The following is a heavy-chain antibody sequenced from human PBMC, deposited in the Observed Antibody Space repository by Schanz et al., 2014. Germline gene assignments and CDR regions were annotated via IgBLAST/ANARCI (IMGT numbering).Heavy chain of an antibody. D-gene: IGHD3-3*01. CDR3: ARDPARSYEPWSGYWYGMDV. CDR1: GFTFSSYA. Sequence: QVQVVESGGGGVQPGRSRRLSGAGSGFTFSSYARHGVRQAPGKGWEWVAFISYDGSSHYSADSVKGRITISRDNSKKTLYLQVDNLTADDTAVYYCARDPARSYEPWSGYWYGMDVWGQGTTVIVSS. CDR2: ISYDGSSH. V-gene: IGHV3-30-3*01. J-gene: IGHJ6*02.